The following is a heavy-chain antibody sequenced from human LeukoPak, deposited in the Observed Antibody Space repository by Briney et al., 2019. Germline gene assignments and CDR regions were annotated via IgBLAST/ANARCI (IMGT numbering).Heavy chain of an antibody. D-gene: IGHD6-13*01. CDR3: AKEWGIAAAGTGFDY. CDR1: GFTFNGYA. Sequence: PGGSLRLSCAASGFTFNGYAMSWVRQAPGKGLEWVSGISGSGGSTYADSVKGRFTISRDNSKNTLYLQMNSLGVEDTAVYNCAKEWGIAAAGTGFDYWGQGALVTVSS. J-gene: IGHJ4*02. CDR2: ISGSGGST. V-gene: IGHV3-23*01.